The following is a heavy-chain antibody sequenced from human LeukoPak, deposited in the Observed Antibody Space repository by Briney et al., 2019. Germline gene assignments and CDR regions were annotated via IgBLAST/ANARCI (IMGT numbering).Heavy chain of an antibody. J-gene: IGHJ4*02. CDR3: ARILYDFGDHYIDY. V-gene: IGHV4-39*02. D-gene: IGHD4-17*01. CDR1: GASIRNPSYY. CDR2: TYYNGDI. Sequence: SETLSLTCTVSGASIRNPSYYWAWIRQPPGKGLEWVGNTYYNGDIYSNSSLESRLTQSIDTSKNHFSLKLTSATAADTAVYYCARILYDFGDHYIDYWGQGILVTVSS.